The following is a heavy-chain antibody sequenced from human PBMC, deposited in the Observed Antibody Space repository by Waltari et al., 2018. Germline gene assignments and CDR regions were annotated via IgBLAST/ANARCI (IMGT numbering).Heavy chain of an antibody. CDR2: IYTSGST. V-gene: IGHV4-61*02. Sequence: QVQLQESGPGLVKPSQTLSLTCTVSGGSISSGSYYWSWIRQPAGKGLEWIGRIYTSGSTNHNPSLKSRVTISVDKSKNQFSRKLSSVTAADTAVYYCAREGLATPDAFDIWGQGTMVTVSS. J-gene: IGHJ3*02. D-gene: IGHD5-12*01. CDR1: GGSISSGSYY. CDR3: AREGLATPDAFDI.